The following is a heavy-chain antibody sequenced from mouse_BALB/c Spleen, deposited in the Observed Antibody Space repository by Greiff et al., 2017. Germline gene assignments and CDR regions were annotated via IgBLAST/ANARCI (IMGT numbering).Heavy chain of an antibody. J-gene: IGHJ2*01. D-gene: IGHD4-1*01. CDR1: GFTFSSYG. V-gene: IGHV5-6-3*01. CDR3: AREGNWDYFDY. CDR2: INSNGGST. Sequence: EVMLVESGGGLVQPGGSLKLSCAASGFTFSSYGMSWVRQTPDKRLGLVATINSNGGSTYYPDSVKGRFTISRDNAKNTLYLQMSSLKSEDTAMYYCAREGNWDYFDYWGQGTTLTVSS.